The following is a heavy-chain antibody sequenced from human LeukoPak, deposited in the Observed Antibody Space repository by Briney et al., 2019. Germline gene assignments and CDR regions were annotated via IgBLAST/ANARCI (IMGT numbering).Heavy chain of an antibody. CDR3: AKASRITMVRGAFDY. V-gene: IGHV3-23*01. J-gene: IGHJ4*02. D-gene: IGHD3-10*01. CDR1: GSTFSRSS. CDR2: ISGSGGST. Sequence: GGPLRLSCAASGSTFSRSSMNWVRQAPGKGLEWVSAISGSGGSTYYADSVKGRFTISRDNSKNTLYLQMNSLRAEDTAVYYCAKASRITMVRGAFDYWGQGTLVTVSS.